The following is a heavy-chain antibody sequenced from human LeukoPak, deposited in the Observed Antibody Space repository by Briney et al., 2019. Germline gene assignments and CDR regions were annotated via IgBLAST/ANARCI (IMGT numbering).Heavy chain of an antibody. CDR2: IRYDGSNN. J-gene: IGHJ5*02. V-gene: IGHV3-30*02. CDR3: ARIVPAAILVNWFDP. D-gene: IGHD2-2*02. CDR1: GFTFNSYG. Sequence: GGSLRLSCAASGFTFNSYGMHWVRQAPGKGLEWVTFIRYDGSNNYYADSVKGRFTISRDNSKNTLYLQMNSLRAEDTAVYYCARIVPAAILVNWFDPWGQGTLVTVSS.